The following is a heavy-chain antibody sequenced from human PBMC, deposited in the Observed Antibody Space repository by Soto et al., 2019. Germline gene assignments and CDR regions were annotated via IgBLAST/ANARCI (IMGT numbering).Heavy chain of an antibody. V-gene: IGHV1-18*01. D-gene: IGHD3-10*01. J-gene: IGHJ4*02. CDR1: GYSFTSYG. CDR2: ISAYNGST. Sequence: ASVKVSCKASGYSFTSYGINWVRQAPGQGLEWMGWISAYNGSTNYAQKIQGRVTMTTDTSTSTAYMELRSLRSDDTAVYYCAAPNASGSGSYFGYWGQGTLVTVSS. CDR3: AAPNASGSGSYFGY.